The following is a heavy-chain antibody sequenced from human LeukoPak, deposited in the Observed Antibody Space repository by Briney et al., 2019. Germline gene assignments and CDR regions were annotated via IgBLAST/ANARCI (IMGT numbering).Heavy chain of an antibody. CDR3: ARGYDFWSGYYDY. D-gene: IGHD3-3*01. J-gene: IGHJ4*02. V-gene: IGHV1-69*13. Sequence: GASVKVSCKASGGTFSSYAISWVRQAPGQGLEWMGGIIPIFGTANYAQKFQGRVTITADESTSTAYMELSSLRSEDTAVCYCARGYDFWSGYYDYWGQGTLVTVSS. CDR1: GGTFSSYA. CDR2: IIPIFGTA.